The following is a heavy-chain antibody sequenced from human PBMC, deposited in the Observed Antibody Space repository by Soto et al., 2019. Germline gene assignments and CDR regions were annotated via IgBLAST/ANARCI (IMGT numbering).Heavy chain of an antibody. CDR1: GYTFTSYY. D-gene: IGHD3-10*01. Sequence: ASVKVSCKASGYTFTSYYMHWVRQAPGQGLEWMGIVNPSGGSTSYAQKFQGWVTMTRDTSISTAYMELSRLRSDDTAVYYCARVIRNYYGSGSYYNVFDYWGQGTLVTVSS. CDR3: ARVIRNYYGSGSYYNVFDY. J-gene: IGHJ4*02. V-gene: IGHV1-46*01. CDR2: VNPSGGST.